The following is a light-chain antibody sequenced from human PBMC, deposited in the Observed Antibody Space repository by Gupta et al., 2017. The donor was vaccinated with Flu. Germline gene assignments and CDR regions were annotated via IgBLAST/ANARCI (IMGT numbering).Light chain of an antibody. CDR1: QDIDDD. CDR2: EAS. J-gene: IGKJ2*01. CDR3: LHHEKVPQT. Sequence: PALLSATPGDKVNITCKASQDIDDDMNWYQQKPGEAAIFIIQEASTLVPGIPPRFSGSGYGTDCTLTINNIESEDAANYFCLHHEKVPQTFGQRTKLEI. V-gene: IGKV5-2*01.